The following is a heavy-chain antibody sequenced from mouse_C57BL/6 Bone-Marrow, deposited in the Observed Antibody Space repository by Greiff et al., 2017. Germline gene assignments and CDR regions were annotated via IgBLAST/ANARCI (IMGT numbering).Heavy chain of an antibody. J-gene: IGHJ2*01. Sequence: DVKLVESGGGLVQPGGSLSLSCAASGFTFTDYYMSWVRQPPGKALEWLGFIRNKANGYTTEYSASVKGRFTISRDNSQSILYLQMNALRAEDSATYYCARSFYDYEGYFDYWGQGTTLTVSS. CDR1: GFTFTDYY. V-gene: IGHV7-3*01. D-gene: IGHD2-4*01. CDR2: IRNKANGYTT. CDR3: ARSFYDYEGYFDY.